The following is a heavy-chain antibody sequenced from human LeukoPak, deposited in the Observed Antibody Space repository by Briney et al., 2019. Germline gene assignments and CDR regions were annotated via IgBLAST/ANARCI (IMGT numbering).Heavy chain of an antibody. CDR2: ISYDGSNK. CDR3: AKNFEYFDY. J-gene: IGHJ4*02. V-gene: IGHV3-30*18. Sequence: GGSLRLSCAASGFTFSRYAMSWVRQAPGKGLEWVAVISYDGSNKYYADSVKGRFTISRDNSKNTLYLQMNSLRAEDTAVYYCAKNFEYFDYWGQGTLVTVSS. CDR1: GFTFSRYA.